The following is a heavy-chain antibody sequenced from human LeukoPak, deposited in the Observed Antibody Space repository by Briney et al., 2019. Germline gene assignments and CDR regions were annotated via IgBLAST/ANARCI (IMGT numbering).Heavy chain of an antibody. J-gene: IGHJ5*02. CDR2: IRHDESVK. CDR1: GFVFSKHG. D-gene: IGHD4-17*01. Sequence: GGSLRLSCAASGFVFSKHGMHWVRQAPGKGLEWVAFIRHDESVKHYAESVKGRFIISRDNFKKTLSLQMNSLRPDDTALYYCARFSYGDYVAWGQGTLVTVSS. CDR3: ARFSYGDYVA. V-gene: IGHV3-30*02.